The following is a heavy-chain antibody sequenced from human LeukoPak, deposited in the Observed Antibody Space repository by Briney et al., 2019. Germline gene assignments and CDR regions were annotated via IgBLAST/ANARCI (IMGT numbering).Heavy chain of an antibody. D-gene: IGHD6-19*01. V-gene: IGHV3-23*01. J-gene: IGHJ6*02. Sequence: PGGSLRLSCAASGFTFTTYAMTWVRQAPGKGLEWASSIGAGGAATFYSDSVKGRFTISRDNSMNTLYLQMSSLRADDTAVYYCGRPTKFWLIQGDGVDVWGQGTTVTVSS. CDR1: GFTFTTYA. CDR3: GRPTKFWLIQGDGVDV. CDR2: IGAGGAAT.